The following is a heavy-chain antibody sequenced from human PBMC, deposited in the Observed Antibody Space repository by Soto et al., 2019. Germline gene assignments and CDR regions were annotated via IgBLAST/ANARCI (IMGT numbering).Heavy chain of an antibody. V-gene: IGHV4-39*01. D-gene: IGHD3-3*01. Sequence: NPSETLSLTCTVSGGSISSSSYYWGWIRQPPGKGLEWIGSIYYSGSTYYNPSLKSRVTISVDTSKNQFSLKLSSVTAADTAVYYCARVGITIFGVVDYWGQGTLVNVSS. J-gene: IGHJ4*02. CDR2: IYYSGST. CDR1: GGSISSSSYY. CDR3: ARVGITIFGVVDY.